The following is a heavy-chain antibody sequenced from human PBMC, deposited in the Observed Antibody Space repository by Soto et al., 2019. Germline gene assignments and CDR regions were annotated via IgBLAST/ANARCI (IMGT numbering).Heavy chain of an antibody. J-gene: IGHJ6*02. CDR1: GFTFSSYS. CDR2: ISSSSSYI. CDR3: ARGGSYSYYYYGMDV. V-gene: IGHV3-21*01. D-gene: IGHD1-26*01. Sequence: EVQLVESGGGLVKPGGSLRLSCAASGFTFSSYSMNWVRQAPGKGLEWVSSISSSSSYIYYADSVKGRFTISRDNAKNSLYLQMNSLSAEDTAVYYCARGGSYSYYYYGMDVWGQGTTVTVSS.